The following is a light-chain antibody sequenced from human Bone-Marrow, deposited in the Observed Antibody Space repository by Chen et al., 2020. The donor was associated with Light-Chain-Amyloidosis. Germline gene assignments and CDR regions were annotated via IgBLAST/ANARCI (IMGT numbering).Light chain of an antibody. CDR3: QSADSSGTDGVI. CDR2: RDT. V-gene: IGLV3-25*03. J-gene: IGLJ2*01. CDR1: DLPTKY. Sequence: SYELTQPPSVSVSPGQTARITCSGDDLPTKYAYWYQQKPGQAPVLGIHRDTERPSGISERCSGSSSGTTATLTISGVQAEDEADYHCQSADSSGTDGVIFGGGTKLTVL.